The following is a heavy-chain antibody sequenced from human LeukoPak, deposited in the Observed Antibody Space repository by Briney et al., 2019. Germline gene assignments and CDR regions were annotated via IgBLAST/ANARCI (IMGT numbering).Heavy chain of an antibody. CDR1: GYFISSGYY. D-gene: IGHD6-13*01. Sequence: SETLSLTCTVSGYFISSGYYWGWIRRPPEKGLEWIGSIYNSGTTSWFHSGSTSYNPSLKSRVTISADTSKNQFSLKLSSLTAADTAVYYCAVRFSSGWYSDCFDVWGQGTMVTVSS. CDR2: IYNSGTTSWFHSGST. J-gene: IGHJ3*01. CDR3: AVRFSSGWYSDCFDV. V-gene: IGHV4-38-2*02.